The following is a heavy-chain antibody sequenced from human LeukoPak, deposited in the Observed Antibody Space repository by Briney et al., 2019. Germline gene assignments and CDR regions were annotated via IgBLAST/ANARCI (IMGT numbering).Heavy chain of an antibody. J-gene: IGHJ4*02. CDR3: ARSRGSSGSYLFDY. CDR1: GFTFSSYS. D-gene: IGHD1-26*01. Sequence: PGGSLRLSCAASGFTFSSYSMNWVRQAPGKGLEWVSYISSSSSTIYYAGSVKGRFTISRDNAKNSLFLQMNSLRAEDTAVYYCARSRGSSGSYLFDYWGQGTLVTVSS. V-gene: IGHV3-48*01. CDR2: ISSSSSTI.